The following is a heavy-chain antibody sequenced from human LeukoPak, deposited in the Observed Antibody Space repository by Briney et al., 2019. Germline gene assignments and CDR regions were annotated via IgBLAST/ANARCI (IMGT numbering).Heavy chain of an antibody. Sequence: GGSLRLSCAASGFTFSSFEMNWVRQAPGKGLEWVSYISSSGSTIYYADSVKGRFTISRDNAKNSLYLQMNNLRAEDTAVYYCAELGITMIGGVWGKGTTVTISS. CDR3: AELGITMIGGV. CDR1: GFTFSSFE. J-gene: IGHJ6*04. D-gene: IGHD3-10*02. V-gene: IGHV3-48*03. CDR2: ISSSGSTI.